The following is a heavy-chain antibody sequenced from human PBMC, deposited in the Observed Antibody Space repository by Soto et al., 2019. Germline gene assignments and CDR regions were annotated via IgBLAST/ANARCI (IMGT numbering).Heavy chain of an antibody. CDR3: AKDYPWGTMVRGVIDY. CDR1: GFTFSSYA. D-gene: IGHD3-10*01. CDR2: IRGSGGST. V-gene: IGHV3-23*01. Sequence: GGSLRLSCAASGFTFSSYAMSWVRQAPGKWLEWVSAIRGSGGSTYYADSVKGRFTISRDNSKNTLYLQMNSLRVEDTAVDYCAKDYPWGTMVRGVIDYWGQGTLVTVSS. J-gene: IGHJ4*02.